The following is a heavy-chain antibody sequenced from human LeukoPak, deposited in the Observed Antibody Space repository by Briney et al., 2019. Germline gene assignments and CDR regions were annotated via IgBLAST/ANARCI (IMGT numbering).Heavy chain of an antibody. V-gene: IGHV4-4*02. Sequence: PSETLSLTCAVSGGSISSSNWWSWVRQPPGKGLEWIGEIYHSGSTNYNPSLKSRATISVDKSKNQFSLKLSSVTAADTAVYYCARASSSWYYFDYWGQGTLVTVSS. CDR3: ARASSSWYYFDY. CDR1: GGSISSSNW. D-gene: IGHD6-13*01. J-gene: IGHJ4*02. CDR2: IYHSGST.